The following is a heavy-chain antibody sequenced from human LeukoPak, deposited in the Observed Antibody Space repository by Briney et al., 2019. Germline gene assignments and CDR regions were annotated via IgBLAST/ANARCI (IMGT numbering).Heavy chain of an antibody. CDR2: INHSGST. J-gene: IGHJ4*02. V-gene: IGHV4-34*01. Sequence: SETLSLTCAVYGGSFSGYYWSWIRQPPGKGLEWIGEINHSGSTNYNPSLKSRVTISVDTSKNQFSLKLSSVTAADTAVYYCAGGYYDILTGYYPFDYWGQGTLVTVSS. D-gene: IGHD3-9*01. CDR1: GGSFSGYY. CDR3: AGGYYDILTGYYPFDY.